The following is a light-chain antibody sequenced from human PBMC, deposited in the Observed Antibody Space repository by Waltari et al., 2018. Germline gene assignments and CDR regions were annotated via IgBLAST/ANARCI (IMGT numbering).Light chain of an antibody. CDR3: QEYDSLPVT. V-gene: IGKV1-5*03. Sequence: DIQMTQSPSPLSASVGDRIPITCRTSQSVKNNLAWYQQKPGKAPKVLIHKASRLEGGVPSRFSGSGYGTEFTLTISSLQPDDFATYYCQEYDSLPVTFGGGTRVEIK. J-gene: IGKJ4*01. CDR1: QSVKNN. CDR2: KAS.